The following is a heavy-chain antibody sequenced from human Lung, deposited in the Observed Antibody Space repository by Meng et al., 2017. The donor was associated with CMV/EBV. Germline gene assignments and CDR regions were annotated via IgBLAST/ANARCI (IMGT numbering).Heavy chain of an antibody. J-gene: IGHJ2*01. Sequence: GRSXRPXCAPSGSTFSSYAMHWVRQAPGKGLEWVAVIAYDGSNKYYADSVKGRFTISRDNSKNTLYLQMTSLRAEDTGVYYFARDGASITIFGVAAYWYFDLXGGGTLVTSPQ. V-gene: IGHV3-30*04. CDR1: GSTFSSYA. CDR2: IAYDGSNK. D-gene: IGHD3-3*01. CDR3: ARDGASITIFGVAAYWYFDL.